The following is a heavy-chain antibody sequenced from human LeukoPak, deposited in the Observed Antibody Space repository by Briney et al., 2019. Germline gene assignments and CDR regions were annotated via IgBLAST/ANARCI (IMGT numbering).Heavy chain of an antibody. CDR2: ISSSSSYI. CDR3: ARVGCSSTNCYDFDY. CDR1: GSTFSTYG. V-gene: IGHV3-21*01. J-gene: IGHJ4*02. Sequence: GGSLRLSCAASGSTFSTYGMNWVRQAPGKGLEWVSSISSSSSYIYYADSVKGRFTISRDNAKNSLYLQLNSLRAEDTAVYYCARVGCSSTNCYDFDYWGQGTLVTVSS. D-gene: IGHD2-2*01.